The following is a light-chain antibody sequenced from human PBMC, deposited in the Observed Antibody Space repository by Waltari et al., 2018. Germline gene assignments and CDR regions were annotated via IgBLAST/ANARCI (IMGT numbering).Light chain of an antibody. CDR3: VLYMGSGIWV. V-gene: IGLV8-61*01. CDR1: SGSVSTSYY. J-gene: IGLJ3*02. CDR2: STN. Sequence: QTVVTQEPSFSVSPGGTVTLTCGLSSGSVSTSYYPSWYQQTPGQAPRPLTYSTNTRSSGVPDRFAGSILGNKAALTITGAQADDESDYYCVLYMGSGIWVFGGGTKLTVL.